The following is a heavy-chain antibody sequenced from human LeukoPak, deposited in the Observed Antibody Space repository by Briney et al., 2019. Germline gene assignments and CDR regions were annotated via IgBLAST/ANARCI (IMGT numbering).Heavy chain of an antibody. D-gene: IGHD4-11*01. CDR1: RFTFDDHG. CDR2: ISWNSGSI. Sequence: SLRLSCAASRFTFDDHGMHWVRQAPGKGLEWVSTISWNSGSIAYADSARGRFTISRDNAKNSLYLQMNSLTTEDTAFYYCAKGTDYSRYSGAAYWGQGTLVTVSS. J-gene: IGHJ4*02. CDR3: AKGTDYSRYSGAAY. V-gene: IGHV3-9*01.